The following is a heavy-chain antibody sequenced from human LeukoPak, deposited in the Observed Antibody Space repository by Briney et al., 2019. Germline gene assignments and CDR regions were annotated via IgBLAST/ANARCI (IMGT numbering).Heavy chain of an antibody. CDR2: IIPIFGTA. V-gene: IGHV1-69*13. CDR3: ARDRPPSGYYYGMDV. Sequence: GASVKVSCKASGGTFSSYAISWVRQAPGQGLEWMGGIIPIFGTANYAQKFHGRVTITADESTSTAYMELSSLRSQDTAVYYCARDRPPSGYYYGMDVWGKGTTVTVSS. D-gene: IGHD3-10*01. J-gene: IGHJ6*04. CDR1: GGTFSSYA.